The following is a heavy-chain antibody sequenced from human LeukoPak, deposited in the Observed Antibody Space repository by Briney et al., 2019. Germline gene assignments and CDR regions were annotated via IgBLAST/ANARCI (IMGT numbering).Heavy chain of an antibody. CDR1: GFTFSSYS. V-gene: IGHV3-48*01. J-gene: IGHJ6*02. CDR2: ISSRSSTI. Sequence: PGGSLRLSCAASGFTFSSYSMNWVRQAPGKGLEWVSYISSRSSTIYYADSVKGRFTISRDNAKNSLYLQMNSLRAEDTAVYYCARVEASSSWYYYGMDVWGQGTTVTVSS. CDR3: ARVEASSSWYYYGMDV. D-gene: IGHD6-13*01.